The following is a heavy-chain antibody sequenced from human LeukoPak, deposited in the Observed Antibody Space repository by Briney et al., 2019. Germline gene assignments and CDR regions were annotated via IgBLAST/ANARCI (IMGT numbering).Heavy chain of an antibody. J-gene: IGHJ4*02. CDR2: ISGSGGST. Sequence: GGSLRLSCAASGFTFSSYAMSWVRQAPGKGLEWVSAISGSGGSTYYADSVKGRFTISRDNAKNTLYLQMNSLRAEDTAVYYCAKESFWASSGCSDYWGQGTLVTVSS. V-gene: IGHV3-23*01. CDR1: GFTFSSYA. D-gene: IGHD6-19*01. CDR3: AKESFWASSGCSDY.